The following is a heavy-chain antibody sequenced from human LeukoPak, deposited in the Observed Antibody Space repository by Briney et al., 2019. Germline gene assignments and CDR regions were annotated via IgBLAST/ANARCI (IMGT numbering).Heavy chain of an antibody. CDR3: AKDRSTNHGGFDY. Sequence: GGSLRLSCAASRFTFSSYGMHWLRQAPGKGREGVTVIWYDGSNKYYADSGKVRFTISRDNSKNTLYLQMISLTAKDTAVYYCAKDRSTNHGGFDYWGQGTLVTVSS. J-gene: IGHJ4*02. CDR2: IWYDGSNK. V-gene: IGHV3-33*06. CDR1: RFTFSSYG. D-gene: IGHD1-14*01.